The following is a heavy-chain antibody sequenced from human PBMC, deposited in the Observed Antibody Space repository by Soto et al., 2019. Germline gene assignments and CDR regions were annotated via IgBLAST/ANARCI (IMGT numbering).Heavy chain of an antibody. Sequence: SETMSLTCAVYGGSFRGYYWSWIRQPPGKGLEWIGEINHSGSTNCNPSLKSRVTISVDTSKNQFSLKVNSVTAADTAVYYCARAVSGRYYYYYAMDVWGPGATVTVS. CDR1: GGSFRGYY. CDR2: INHSGST. V-gene: IGHV4-34*01. J-gene: IGHJ6*02. D-gene: IGHD5-12*01. CDR3: ARAVSGRYYYYYAMDV.